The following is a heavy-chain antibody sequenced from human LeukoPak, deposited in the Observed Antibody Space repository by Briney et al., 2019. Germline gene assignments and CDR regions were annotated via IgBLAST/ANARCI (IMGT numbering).Heavy chain of an antibody. CDR3: ARARTRYSGSYGGAFDI. CDR1: GFTFSSYW. J-gene: IGHJ3*02. V-gene: IGHV3-7*01. Sequence: GGSLRLSCAASGFTFSSYWMSWVRQAPGKGLEWVANIKQDGSEKYYVDSVKGRFAISRDNAKNSLYLQMNSLRAEDTAVYYCARARTRYSGSYGGAFDIWGQGTMVTVSS. D-gene: IGHD1-26*01. CDR2: IKQDGSEK.